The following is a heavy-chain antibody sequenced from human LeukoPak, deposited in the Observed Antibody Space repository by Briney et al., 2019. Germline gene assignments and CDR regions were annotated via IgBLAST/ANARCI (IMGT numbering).Heavy chain of an antibody. Sequence: GGSLRLSCAASGFTFSSYSMNWVRQAPGKGLEWVSSISSSSYIYYADSVKGRFTISRDNAKNSLYLQMNSLRAEDTAVYYCAREVRGFSSYGDYYYMDVWGKGTTVTVSS. J-gene: IGHJ6*03. D-gene: IGHD3-10*01. V-gene: IGHV3-21*01. CDR1: GFTFSSYS. CDR2: ISSSSYI. CDR3: AREVRGFSSYGDYYYMDV.